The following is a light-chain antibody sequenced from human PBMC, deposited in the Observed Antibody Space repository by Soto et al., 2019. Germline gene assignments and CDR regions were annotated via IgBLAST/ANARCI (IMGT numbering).Light chain of an antibody. V-gene: IGLV2-14*01. J-gene: IGLJ3*02. CDR3: SSYTSRSTLVV. CDR1: SSNVGGYNF. CDR2: EVN. Sequence: QSVLTQPASVSGSPGQSITIPCTGTSSNVGGYNFVSWYQHHPGKAPKLMIYEVNNRPSGVSNRFSGSKSGNTASLTISGLQAEDEADYYCSSYTSRSTLVVFGGGTKVTVL.